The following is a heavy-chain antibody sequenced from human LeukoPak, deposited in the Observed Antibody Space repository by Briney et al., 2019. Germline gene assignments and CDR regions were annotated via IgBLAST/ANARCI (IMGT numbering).Heavy chain of an antibody. CDR3: AKLYGSGTYYNYFHY. CDR2: ISDSGSST. V-gene: IGHV3-23*01. Sequence: GGSLRLSCAASEFTFSSYAMSWVRQAPGKGLEWVSAISDSGSSTYYAESVKGRFTISRDNYRNTLYLHMISLWPDDTAIYYCAKLYGSGTYYNYFHYWGQGTLVTVSS. D-gene: IGHD3-10*01. J-gene: IGHJ4*02. CDR1: EFTFSSYA.